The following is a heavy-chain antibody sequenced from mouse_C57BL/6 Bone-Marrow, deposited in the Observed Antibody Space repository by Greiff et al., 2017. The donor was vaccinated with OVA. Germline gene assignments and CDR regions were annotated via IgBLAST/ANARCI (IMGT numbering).Heavy chain of an antibody. CDR2: IYPGDGDT. V-gene: IGHV1-82*01. Sequence: QVQLQQSGPELVKPGASVKISCKASGYAFSSSWMNWVKQRPGKGLEWIGRIYPGDGDTNYNGKFKGKATLTADKSSSTAYMQLSSLTSEDSAVYCCARRGIMAGYFDVWGTGTTVTVSS. CDR3: ARRGIMAGYFDV. J-gene: IGHJ1*03. CDR1: GYAFSSSW.